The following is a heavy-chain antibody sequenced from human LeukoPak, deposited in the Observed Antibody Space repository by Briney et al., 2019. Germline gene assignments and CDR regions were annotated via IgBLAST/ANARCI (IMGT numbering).Heavy chain of an antibody. D-gene: IGHD2-2*01. J-gene: IGHJ6*03. CDR2: IYYSGST. CDR1: GGSLSSTSYY. Sequence: SETLSLTCIVSGGSLSSTSYYWGWLRQPPGKGLEWIGSIYYSGSTYYNPSLKSRVTISVDTPKNQFSLKLSSVTAADTAVYYCGGSSSYYMDVWGKGTTVTISS. CDR3: GGSSSYYMDV. V-gene: IGHV4-39*01.